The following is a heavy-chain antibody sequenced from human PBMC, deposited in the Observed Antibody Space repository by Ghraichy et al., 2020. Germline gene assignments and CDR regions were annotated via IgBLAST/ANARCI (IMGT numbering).Heavy chain of an antibody. D-gene: IGHD2-2*01. CDR3: ARAPHYCSSTSCSNYYYYGMDV. Sequence: GGSLRLSCAASGFTFSSYSMNWVRQAPGKGLEWVSSISSSSSYIYYADSVKGRFTISRDNAKNSLYLQMNSLRAEDTAVYYCARAPHYCSSTSCSNYYYYGMDVWGQGTTVTVSS. J-gene: IGHJ6*02. V-gene: IGHV3-21*01. CDR1: GFTFSSYS. CDR2: ISSSSSYI.